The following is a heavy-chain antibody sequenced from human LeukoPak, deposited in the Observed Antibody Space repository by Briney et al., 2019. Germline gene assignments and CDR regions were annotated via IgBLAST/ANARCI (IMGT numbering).Heavy chain of an antibody. Sequence: PGGSLRLSCAASGFTFNTYSMNWARQAPGKGLEWVSTISDSGGGTYYADSVKGRFTISRDNSKNTLYLQMNSLRAEDTAVYYCAKEDRGSSHKFFDYWGQGTLVTVSS. CDR2: ISDSGGGT. V-gene: IGHV3-23*01. CDR3: AKEDRGSSHKFFDY. CDR1: GFTFNTYS. D-gene: IGHD6-6*01. J-gene: IGHJ4*02.